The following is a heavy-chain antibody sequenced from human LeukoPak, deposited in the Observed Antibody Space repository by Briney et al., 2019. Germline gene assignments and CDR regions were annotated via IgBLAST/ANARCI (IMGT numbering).Heavy chain of an antibody. V-gene: IGHV3-64D*09. J-gene: IGHJ4*02. CDR3: VKVDGYRHY. CDR2: ITSNGGGT. Sequence: GGSLRLSCSASGFTFSGYAMHWVRQAAGKGLEYVSAITSNGGGTYYADSVRGRFTISRDNSKNTLFLQMSSLRTEDTAVYYCVKVDGYRHYWGQGTLVTVSS. D-gene: IGHD5-18*01. CDR1: GFTFSGYA.